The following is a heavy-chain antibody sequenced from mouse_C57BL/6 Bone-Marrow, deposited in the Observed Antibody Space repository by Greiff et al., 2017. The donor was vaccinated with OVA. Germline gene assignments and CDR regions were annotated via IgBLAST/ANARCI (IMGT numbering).Heavy chain of an antibody. Sequence: QVQLQQPGAELVKPGASVKLSCKASGYTFTSYWMHWVKQRPGQGLEWIGMIHPNSGSTNYNAKFKSKATLTVDKSSSTAYMQLSSLTSEDSAVYYCARYYGSSYCWYFDVWGTGTTVTVSS. D-gene: IGHD1-1*01. V-gene: IGHV1-64*01. CDR3: ARYYGSSYCWYFDV. J-gene: IGHJ1*03. CDR1: GYTFTSYW. CDR2: IHPNSGST.